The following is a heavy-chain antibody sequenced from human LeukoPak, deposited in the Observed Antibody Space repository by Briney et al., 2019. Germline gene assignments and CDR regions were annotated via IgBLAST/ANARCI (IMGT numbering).Heavy chain of an antibody. V-gene: IGHV1-2*02. D-gene: IGHD4/OR15-4a*01. CDR2: INHNSGGT. CDR3: ARSEYGADLAVAPLTRFDP. Sequence: ASVKVSCKASGYTFSDYYMHWVRQAPGQGLEWMGWINHNSGGTNYAQKFQGRVTMTRDTSISTAYMDLTRLRSDDTAVYYCARSEYGADLAVAPLTRFDPWGQGTLVTVSS. CDR1: GYTFSDYY. J-gene: IGHJ5*02.